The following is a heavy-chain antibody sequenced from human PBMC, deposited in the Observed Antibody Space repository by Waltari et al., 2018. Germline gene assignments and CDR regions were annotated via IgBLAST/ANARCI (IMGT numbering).Heavy chain of an antibody. Sequence: EVQLVQSGAEVKKPGESLKISCKGSGYSFTSYWLGWVRQMPGIGLEWMGIIYPGDSDTRYSPSFQGQVTISADKSISTAYLQWSSLKASDTAMYYCARHGPNYYDSSGYYFGAFDIWGQGTMVTVSS. D-gene: IGHD3-22*01. CDR2: IYPGDSDT. J-gene: IGHJ3*02. V-gene: IGHV5-51*01. CDR1: GYSFTSYW. CDR3: ARHGPNYYDSSGYYFGAFDI.